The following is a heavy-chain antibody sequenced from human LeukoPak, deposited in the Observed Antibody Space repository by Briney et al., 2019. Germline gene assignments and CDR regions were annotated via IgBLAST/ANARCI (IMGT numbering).Heavy chain of an antibody. J-gene: IGHJ4*02. Sequence: ASVKVSCKASGYTFTGYYMHWVRQAPGQGLEWMGWINPNSGGTNYAQKFQGRVTMTRGTSISTAYMELSRLRSDDTAVYYCARGAVAGSSWYSTIDYWGQGTLVTVSS. CDR3: ARGAVAGSSWYSTIDY. V-gene: IGHV1-2*02. D-gene: IGHD6-13*01. CDR1: GYTFTGYY. CDR2: INPNSGGT.